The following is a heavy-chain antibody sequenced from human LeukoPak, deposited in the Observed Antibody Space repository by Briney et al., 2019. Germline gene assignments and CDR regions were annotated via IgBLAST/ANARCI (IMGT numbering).Heavy chain of an antibody. CDR3: AARPRMPPRFDF. CDR1: GFTFSSYP. V-gene: IGHV3-23*01. CDR2: ISNGGGAA. Sequence: GGSLRLSCAGSGFTFSSYPMSWVRQAPGKGLQWVSAISNGGGAAYYADSVKGRFTISRDNSKSKLYLQMDSLRAEDTAIYYCAARPRMPPRFDFWGLGTLVTVSS. D-gene: IGHD1-14*01. J-gene: IGHJ4*02.